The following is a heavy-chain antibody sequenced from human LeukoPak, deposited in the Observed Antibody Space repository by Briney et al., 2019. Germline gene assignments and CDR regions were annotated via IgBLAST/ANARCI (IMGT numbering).Heavy chain of an antibody. D-gene: IGHD3-22*01. CDR2: ISGNSKTI. CDR1: GFSFSTYG. Sequence: GGSLRLSCAASGFSFSTYGMNWVRQAPGEGLEWVSYISGNSKTIYYADSVKGRFSISRDNAKNSLYLQMNSLRDEDTAVYYCARDYRYYDSSGYYSFDYWGQGTLVTVSS. CDR3: ARDYRYYDSSGYYSFDY. J-gene: IGHJ4*02. V-gene: IGHV3-48*02.